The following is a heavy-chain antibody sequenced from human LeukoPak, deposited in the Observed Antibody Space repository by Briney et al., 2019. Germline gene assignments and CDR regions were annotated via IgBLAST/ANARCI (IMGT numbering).Heavy chain of an antibody. Sequence: GGSLRLSCAASGFTFSSYAMHWVRQAPGKGLEWVAAISYDGSNKYYADSVKGRFTISRDNSKNTLYLQMNSLRAEDTAVYYCARGGDFWSGPFDYWGQGTLVTVSS. CDR2: ISYDGSNK. V-gene: IGHV3-30-3*01. CDR1: GFTFSSYA. D-gene: IGHD3-3*01. CDR3: ARGGDFWSGPFDY. J-gene: IGHJ4*02.